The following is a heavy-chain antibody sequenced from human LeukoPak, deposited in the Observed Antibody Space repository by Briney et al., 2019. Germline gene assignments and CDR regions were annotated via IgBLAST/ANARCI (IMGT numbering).Heavy chain of an antibody. D-gene: IGHD6-19*01. Sequence: GGSLRLSCAASGFTVSSNYMSWVRQAPGKGLEWVSVIYSSGSTYYADSVKGRFSISRDNSKDTLYLQMNSLSAEDTAVYYCAKGGRFTSGWRGAFDYWGQGTLVTVSS. CDR1: GFTVSSNY. CDR2: IYSSGST. CDR3: AKGGRFTSGWRGAFDY. V-gene: IGHV3-53*01. J-gene: IGHJ4*02.